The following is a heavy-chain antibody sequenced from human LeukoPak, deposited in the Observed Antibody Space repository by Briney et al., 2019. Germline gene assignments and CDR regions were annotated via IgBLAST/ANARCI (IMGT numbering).Heavy chain of an antibody. D-gene: IGHD3-10*02. CDR2: ISSSGSTI. Sequence: GGSLRLSCAPSGFTLSNYWMHWVRQAPGKGLEWVSYISSSGSTIYYADSVKGRFTISRDNAKNSLYLQMNSLRAEDTAVYYCAELGITMIGGVWGKGTTVTISS. CDR3: AELGITMIGGV. J-gene: IGHJ6*04. V-gene: IGHV3-48*04. CDR1: GFTLSNYW.